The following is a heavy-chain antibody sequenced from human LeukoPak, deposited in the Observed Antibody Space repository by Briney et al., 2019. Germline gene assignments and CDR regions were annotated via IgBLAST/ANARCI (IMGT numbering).Heavy chain of an antibody. D-gene: IGHD3-22*01. J-gene: IGHJ4*02. Sequence: ASVKVSCKASGFTFTSSAVQWVRQARGQRLEWIGWLVVGSGNTNYAQKFQERVTITRDMSTSTAYMELSSLRSEDTAVYYCASPPRDSSGYYLSFDYWGQGTLVTVSS. V-gene: IGHV1-58*01. CDR1: GFTFTSSA. CDR2: LVVGSGNT. CDR3: ASPPRDSSGYYLSFDY.